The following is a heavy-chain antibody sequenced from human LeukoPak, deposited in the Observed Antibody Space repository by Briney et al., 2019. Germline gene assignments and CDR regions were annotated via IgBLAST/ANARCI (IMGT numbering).Heavy chain of an antibody. CDR3: ARHSMSIMGY. CDR1: GFTFSSYA. Sequence: GGSLRLSCATSGFTFSSYAMSWVRQAPGKGPEWVSVIYSGGSTYYADSVKGRFTISRDNSKNTLYLQMNSLRAEDTAVYYCARHSMSIMGYWGQGTLVTVSS. D-gene: IGHD3-16*01. V-gene: IGHV3-66*04. J-gene: IGHJ4*02. CDR2: IYSGGST.